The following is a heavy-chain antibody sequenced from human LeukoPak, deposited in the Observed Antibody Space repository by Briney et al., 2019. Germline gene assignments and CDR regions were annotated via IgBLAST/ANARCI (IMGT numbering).Heavy chain of an antibody. J-gene: IGHJ4*02. CDR1: GFTFSSYW. CDR2: INSDGSST. D-gene: IGHD1-20*01. V-gene: IGHV3-74*01. Sequence: GGSLRLSCAASGFTFSSYWMHWVRQAPGKGLVWVSRINSDGSSTSYADSVKGRFTISRDNSRDTLFLQMNTLRAEDTAVYYCARGRITGASYYFDYWGQGTLVTVSS. CDR3: ARGRITGASYYFDY.